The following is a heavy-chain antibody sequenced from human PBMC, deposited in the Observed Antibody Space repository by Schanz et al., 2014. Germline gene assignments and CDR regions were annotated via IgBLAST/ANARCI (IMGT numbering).Heavy chain of an antibody. CDR3: ARDMTSMGESGFYYYGMDV. CDR1: GFTFEHYA. V-gene: IGHV3-33*08. J-gene: IGHJ6*02. CDR2: IWYDGSNK. D-gene: IGHD1-26*01. Sequence: VQLVEFGGGLVQPGRSLRLSCAASGFTFEHYAMHWVRQAPGKGLEWVALIWYDGSNKYYAESVKGRFTISRDNPKNTLYLQMNSLRAEDTAVYYCARDMTSMGESGFYYYGMDVWGQGTTATVSS.